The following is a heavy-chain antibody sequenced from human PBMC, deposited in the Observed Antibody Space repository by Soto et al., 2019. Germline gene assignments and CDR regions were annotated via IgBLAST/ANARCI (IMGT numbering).Heavy chain of an antibody. D-gene: IGHD6-19*01. CDR2: IIPIFGTA. V-gene: IGHV1-69*13. CDR3: ASGRRARRAVDGTFEY. Sequence: SVKVSCKASGGTFSSYAISWVRQAPGQGLEWMGGIIPIFGTANYAQKFQGRVTITADESTSTAYMELSSLRSEDTAAYYCASGRRARRAVDGTFEYWGQGTRVTVSS. J-gene: IGHJ4*02. CDR1: GGTFSSYA.